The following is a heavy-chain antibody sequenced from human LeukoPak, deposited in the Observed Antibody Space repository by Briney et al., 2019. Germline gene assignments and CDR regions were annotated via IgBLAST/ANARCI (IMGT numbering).Heavy chain of an antibody. CDR1: GGTFSSYA. V-gene: IGHV1-69*05. CDR3: ARNLYSSGWSYFDY. Sequence: VASVKVSCKASGGTFSSYAISWVRQAPGQGLEWMGGIIPIFGTANYAQKFQGRVTITTDESTSTAYMELSSLRSEDTAVYYCARNLYSSGWSYFDYWGQGTLVTVSS. D-gene: IGHD6-19*01. J-gene: IGHJ4*02. CDR2: IIPIFGTA.